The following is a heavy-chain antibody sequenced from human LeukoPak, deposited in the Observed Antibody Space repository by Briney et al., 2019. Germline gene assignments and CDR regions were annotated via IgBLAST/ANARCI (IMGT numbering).Heavy chain of an antibody. J-gene: IGHJ6*03. CDR3: AGGSRSGVLRYFDWTTYYYYYMDV. Sequence: GGSLRLSCAASRFTFSSYGMHWVRQAPGKGLEWVSGINWNGGSTGYADSVKGRFTISRDNAKNSLYLQMNSLRAEDTALYYCAGGSRSGVLRYFDWTTYYYYYMDVWGKGTTVTVSS. CDR1: RFTFSSYG. D-gene: IGHD3-9*01. V-gene: IGHV3-20*04. CDR2: INWNGGST.